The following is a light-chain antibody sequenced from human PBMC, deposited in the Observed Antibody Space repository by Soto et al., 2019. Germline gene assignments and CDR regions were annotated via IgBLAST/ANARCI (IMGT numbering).Light chain of an antibody. CDR2: EVN. Sequence: QSVLTQPASVSGSPGQSITISCTGTSSDVGLYNIVSWYQQHPGKAPKLLIYEVNKRPSGVSTRFSGAKSGNTASLTISGLQAEDEADYHCCSFAGAGTYVFGGGTKVTVL. V-gene: IGLV2-23*02. CDR1: SSDVGLYNI. J-gene: IGLJ1*01. CDR3: CSFAGAGTYV.